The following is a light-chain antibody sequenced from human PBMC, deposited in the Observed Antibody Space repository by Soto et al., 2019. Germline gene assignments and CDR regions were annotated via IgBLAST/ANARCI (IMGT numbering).Light chain of an antibody. CDR2: EVN. V-gene: IGLV2-14*01. J-gene: IGLJ1*01. CDR3: ASFRSGTIRV. Sequence: QSALTQPASVSGSPGQSVTISCTGPRSDIGDSNFISWYQQSPGKAPRLLIYEVNNRPSGVSRRFSGSKAGNTASLTISGLLEDDEADYFCASFRSGTIRVFGSGTKVTVL. CDR1: RSDIGDSNF.